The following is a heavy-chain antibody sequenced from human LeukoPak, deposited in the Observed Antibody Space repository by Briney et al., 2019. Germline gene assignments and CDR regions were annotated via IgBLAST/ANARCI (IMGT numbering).Heavy chain of an antibody. D-gene: IGHD2/OR15-2a*01. CDR2: ISYDGSNK. J-gene: IGHJ4*02. CDR3: ARAFQVHIDY. V-gene: IGHV3-30-3*01. Sequence: EGSLRLSCAASGFTFSSYAMHWVRQAPGKGLEWVAVISYDGSNKYYADSVKGRFTISRDNSKNTLYLQMNSLRAEDTAVYYCARAFQVHIDYWGQGTLVTVSS. CDR1: GFTFSSYA.